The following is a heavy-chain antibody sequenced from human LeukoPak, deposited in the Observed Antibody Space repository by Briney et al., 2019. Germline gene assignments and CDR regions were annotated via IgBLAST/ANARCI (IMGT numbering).Heavy chain of an antibody. CDR1: GFAFSSYA. CDR3: AKDRHYYDSSGYYYWNFDL. D-gene: IGHD3-22*01. Sequence: GGSLRLSCAASGFAFSSYAMSWVRQAPGKGLEWVSAISGSGGSTYYADSVKGRFTISRDNSKNTLYLQMNSLRAEDTAVYYCAKDRHYYDSSGYYYWNFDLWGRGTLVTVSS. J-gene: IGHJ2*01. V-gene: IGHV3-23*01. CDR2: ISGSGGST.